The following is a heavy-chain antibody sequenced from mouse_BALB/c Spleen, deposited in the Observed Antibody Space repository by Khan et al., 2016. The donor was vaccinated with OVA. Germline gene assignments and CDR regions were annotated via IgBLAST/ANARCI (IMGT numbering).Heavy chain of an antibody. V-gene: IGHV1-80*01. CDR2: IYTGDGNT. Sequence: QVQLKESGAELVRPGSSVKISCKASGHAFSDYWMNWVKQRPGQGLEWIGQIYTGDGNTNYNGKFKDKATLTVDKSSSTAYMQLSSLTSEAAAVYFCAREGYDGYYRAWFAFWGQGTLVTVSA. CDR3: AREGYDGYYRAWFAF. J-gene: IGHJ3*01. D-gene: IGHD2-3*01. CDR1: GHAFSDYW.